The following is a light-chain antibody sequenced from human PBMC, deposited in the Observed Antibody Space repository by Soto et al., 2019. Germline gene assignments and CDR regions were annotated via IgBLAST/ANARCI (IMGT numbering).Light chain of an antibody. CDR3: QQKVT. Sequence: EIGLTQSPGTLSLPLGETATLSCRASQSVSSTYLAWYQQKPGQAPRLLIYGASSRASGIPDRFSGSGSGTDFTLTISRLEPEDFAMYYCQQKVTFGQGTKLEIK. V-gene: IGKV3-20*01. J-gene: IGKJ2*01. CDR1: QSVSSTY. CDR2: GAS.